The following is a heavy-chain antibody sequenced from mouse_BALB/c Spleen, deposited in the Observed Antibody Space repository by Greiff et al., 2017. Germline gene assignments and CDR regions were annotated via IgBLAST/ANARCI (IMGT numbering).Heavy chain of an antibody. CDR3: ARGSSYGYYYAMDY. V-gene: IGHV1-18*01. J-gene: IGHJ4*01. CDR2: INPNNGGT. D-gene: IGHD1-1*01. CDR1: GYTFTDYN. Sequence: VQLQQFGAELVKPGASVKISCKASGYTFTDYNMDWVKQSHGKSLEWIGDINPNNGGTIYNQKFKGKATLTVDKSSSTAYMELRSLTSEDTAVYYCARGSSYGYYYAMDYWGQGTSVTVSS.